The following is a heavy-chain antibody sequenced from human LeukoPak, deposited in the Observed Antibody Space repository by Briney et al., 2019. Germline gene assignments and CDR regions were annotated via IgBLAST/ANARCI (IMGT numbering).Heavy chain of an antibody. V-gene: IGHV4-34*01. CDR1: GGSFSGYY. CDR2: INHSGST. D-gene: IGHD4-17*01. J-gene: IGHJ4*02. CDR3: ARDSGYGDYGGPFDY. Sequence: SETLSLTCAVYGGSFSGYYWSWIRQPPGKGLEWIGEINHSGSTNYNPSLKSRVTISVDTSKNQFSLKLSSVTAADTAVYYCARDSGYGDYGGPFDYWGQGTLVTVSS.